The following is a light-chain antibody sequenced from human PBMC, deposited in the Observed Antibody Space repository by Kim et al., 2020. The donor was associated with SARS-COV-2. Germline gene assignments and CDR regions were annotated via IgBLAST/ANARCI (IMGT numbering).Light chain of an antibody. CDR3: NSRDSSGNHPVV. CDR1: SLRSYY. J-gene: IGLJ2*01. CDR2: GKN. V-gene: IGLV3-19*01. Sequence: SSELTQDPVVSVALGQTVRITCQGDSLRSYYASWYQQKPGQAPLLVMYGKNNRPSGIPDRFSGSSSGNTASLTITGAQAEDEADYYCNSRDSSGNHPVVFGGGTQLTVL.